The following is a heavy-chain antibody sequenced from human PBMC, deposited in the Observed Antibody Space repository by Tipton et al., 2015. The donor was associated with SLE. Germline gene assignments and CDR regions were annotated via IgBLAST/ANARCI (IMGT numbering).Heavy chain of an antibody. J-gene: IGHJ2*01. Sequence: TLSLTCTVSGGSISSGGYYWSWFRQHPGKGLEWIGYIYYSGSTYYNPSLKSRVTISVDTSKNQFSLKLSSVTAADTAVYYCARVDSSGYYLWYFNLWGRGTLVTVSS. CDR3: ARVDSSGYYLWYFNL. CDR1: GGSISSGGYY. CDR2: IYYSGST. D-gene: IGHD3-22*01. V-gene: IGHV4-31*03.